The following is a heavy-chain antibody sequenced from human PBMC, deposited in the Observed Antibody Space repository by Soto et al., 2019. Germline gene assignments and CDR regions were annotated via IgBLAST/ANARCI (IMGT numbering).Heavy chain of an antibody. Sequence: PGESLKISCKGSGYSFTSYWTNWVRQMPGKGLEWMGTIDPSDSYINYSPSFQGHVTISADKSISTAYLQWSSLKASDTAMYYCARLLVHASTRPYFDDWGQGTLVTVSS. CDR1: GYSFTSYW. V-gene: IGHV5-10-1*01. D-gene: IGHD6-6*01. CDR3: ARLLVHASTRPYFDD. CDR2: IDPSDSYI. J-gene: IGHJ4*02.